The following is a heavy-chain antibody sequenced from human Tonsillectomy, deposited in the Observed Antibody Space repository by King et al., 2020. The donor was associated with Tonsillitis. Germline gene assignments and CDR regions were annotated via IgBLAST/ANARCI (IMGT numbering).Heavy chain of an antibody. Sequence: VQLQESGPGLVKPSETLSLTCTVSGGSISSYYWSWIRQPPGKGLEWIGYIYYSGSTNYNPSLKSRVTISVDTSKNQFSLKLSSVTAAETAVYYCARDYSSSWYENWFDPWGQGTLVTVSS. J-gene: IGHJ5*02. D-gene: IGHD6-13*01. V-gene: IGHV4-59*01. CDR1: GGSISSYY. CDR3: ARDYSSSWYENWFDP. CDR2: IYYSGST.